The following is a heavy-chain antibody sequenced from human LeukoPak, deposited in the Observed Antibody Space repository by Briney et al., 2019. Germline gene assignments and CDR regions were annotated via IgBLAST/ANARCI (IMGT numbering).Heavy chain of an antibody. CDR2: ISGSGGNT. CDR1: GFTFSSYG. Sequence: PGGSLRLSCAASGFTFSSYGMSWVRKAPGKGLEWVSTISGSGGNTYYADSVKGRFTISRDNSKNTLYLQMNSLRAEDTAVFYCAKDFGSGSYYNENFDYWGQGTLVTVSS. J-gene: IGHJ4*02. CDR3: AKDFGSGSYYNENFDY. V-gene: IGHV3-23*01. D-gene: IGHD3-10*01.